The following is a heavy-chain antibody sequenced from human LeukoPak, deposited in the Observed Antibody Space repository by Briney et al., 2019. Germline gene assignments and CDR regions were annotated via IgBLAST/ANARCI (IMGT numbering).Heavy chain of an antibody. CDR1: GYTFTSYA. Sequence: ASVKVSCKASGYTFTSYAMHWVRQAPGQRLEWMGWINPNSGGTNYAQKFQGRVTMTRDTSISTAYMELSRLRSDDTAVYYCARARCSYAFDYWGQGTLVTVSS. CDR2: INPNSGGT. V-gene: IGHV1-2*02. J-gene: IGHJ4*02. D-gene: IGHD5-18*01. CDR3: ARARCSYAFDY.